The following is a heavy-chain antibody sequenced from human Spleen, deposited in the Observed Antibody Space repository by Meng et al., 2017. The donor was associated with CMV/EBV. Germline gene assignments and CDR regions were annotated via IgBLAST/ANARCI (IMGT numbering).Heavy chain of an antibody. D-gene: IGHD2-2*01. J-gene: IGHJ4*02. Sequence: GESLKISCAASGFTFSSYGMHWVRQAPGKGPEWVASINRDGTKKFYVDSVKGRFTLSRDNSKNTLYLQMNSLRAEDTAVYYCALTEYQYYFDYWGQGTLVTVSS. V-gene: IGHV3-30*02. CDR3: ALTEYQYYFDY. CDR1: GFTFSSYG. CDR2: INRDGTKK.